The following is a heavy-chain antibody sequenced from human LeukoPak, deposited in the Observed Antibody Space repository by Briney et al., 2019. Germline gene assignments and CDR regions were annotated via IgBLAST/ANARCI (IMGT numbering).Heavy chain of an antibody. J-gene: IGHJ4*02. D-gene: IGHD1-26*01. CDR3: ARGRAEWELLRGFDY. CDR2: IYYSGST. CDR1: GGSISSSSYY. V-gene: IGHV4-39*07. Sequence: SETLSLTCTVSGGSISSSSYYWGWIRQPPGKGLEWIGSIYYSGSTYYNPSLKSRVTISVDTSKNQFSLKLSSVTAADTAVYYCARGRAEWELLRGFDYWGQGTLVTVSS.